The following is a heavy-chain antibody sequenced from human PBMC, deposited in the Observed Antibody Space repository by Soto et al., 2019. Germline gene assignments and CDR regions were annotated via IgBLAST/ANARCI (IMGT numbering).Heavy chain of an antibody. J-gene: IGHJ5*02. CDR1: GFTFSSYG. CDR2: IWYDGSNK. D-gene: IGHD6-19*01. CDR3: ARDFLRVGWYLGPLDP. V-gene: IGHV3-33*01. Sequence: GGSLRLSCAASGFTFSSYGMHWVRQAPGKGLEWVAVIWYDGSNKYYADSVKGRFTISRDNSKNTLYLQMNSLRAEDTAVYYCARDFLRVGWYLGPLDPWGQGTLVTVAS.